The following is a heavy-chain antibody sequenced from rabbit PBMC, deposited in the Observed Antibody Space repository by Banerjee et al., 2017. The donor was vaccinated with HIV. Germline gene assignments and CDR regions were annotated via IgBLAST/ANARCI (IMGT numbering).Heavy chain of an antibody. J-gene: IGHJ3*01. CDR3: ARNAGSSDNL. Sequence: QLKETGGGLVQPGGSLTLSCKASGFDFSSYYMSWVRQAPGKGLEWIGIIYAGKGSTDYASWVNGRFTISSDNAQNTVDLQMNSLTAADTATYFCARNAGSSDNLWGQGTLVTVS. CDR2: IYAGKGST. D-gene: IGHD8-1*01. CDR1: GFDFSSYY. V-gene: IGHV1S7*01.